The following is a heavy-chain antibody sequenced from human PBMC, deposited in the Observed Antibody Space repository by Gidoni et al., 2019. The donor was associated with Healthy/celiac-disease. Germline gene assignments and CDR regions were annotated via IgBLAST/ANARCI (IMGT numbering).Heavy chain of an antibody. CDR3: AKVRGGWNSFDY. V-gene: IGHV3-9*01. D-gene: IGHD3-10*01. CDR2: ISWNSGSI. CDR1: GFTFDDYA. J-gene: IGHJ4*02. Sequence: EVQLVESGGGLVQPGRSLRLSCAASGFTFDDYAMHWVRQAPGKGLEWVSGISWNSGSIGYADSVKGRFTISRDNAKNSLYLQMNSLRAEDTALHYCAKVRGGWNSFDYWGQGTLVTVSS.